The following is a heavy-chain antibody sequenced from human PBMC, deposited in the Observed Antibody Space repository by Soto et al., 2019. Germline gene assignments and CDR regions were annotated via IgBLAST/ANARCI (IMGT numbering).Heavy chain of an antibody. J-gene: IGHJ6*02. CDR1: GGTFSSYA. Sequence: QVQLVQSGAEVKKPGSSVKVSCKASGGTFSSYAISWVRQAPGQGLEGMGGIIPIFGTANYAQKFQGRVTITADEATSTAYMGLSSLRSEDTAVYYCARARKIVVVPAAILSGYYYYGMDVWGQGTTVTVSS. CDR3: ARARKIVVVPAAILSGYYYYGMDV. CDR2: IIPIFGTA. V-gene: IGHV1-69*01. D-gene: IGHD2-2*02.